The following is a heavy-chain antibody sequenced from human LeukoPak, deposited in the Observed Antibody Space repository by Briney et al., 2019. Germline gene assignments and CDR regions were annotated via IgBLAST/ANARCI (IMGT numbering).Heavy chain of an antibody. CDR1: GYTFTGYY. D-gene: IGHD3-9*01. CDR2: INPNSGGT. Sequence: ASVKVSCKASGYTFTGYYMHWVRQAPGQGLEWMGWINPNSGGTNYAQKFQGRVTMTRDTSISTAYMELSRLRSDDTAVYYCARVSYDILTGYSFDPWGQGTLVTASS. J-gene: IGHJ5*02. V-gene: IGHV1-2*02. CDR3: ARVSYDILTGYSFDP.